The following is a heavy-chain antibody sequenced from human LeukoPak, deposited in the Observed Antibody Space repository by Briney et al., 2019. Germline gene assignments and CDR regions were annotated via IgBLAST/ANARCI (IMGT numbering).Heavy chain of an antibody. CDR2: ISSSSTYI. Sequence: GGSLRLSCAASGFSFSSCSMNWVRQAPGKGLEWVSSISSSSTYIYYADSLAGRFPLSRDNVRNSIYLQMNSLRAEDPAVYYCAGDYEGNLAFDIWGQGTMVTVSS. J-gene: IGHJ3*02. CDR1: GFSFSSCS. D-gene: IGHD4-23*01. CDR3: AGDYEGNLAFDI. V-gene: IGHV3-21*01.